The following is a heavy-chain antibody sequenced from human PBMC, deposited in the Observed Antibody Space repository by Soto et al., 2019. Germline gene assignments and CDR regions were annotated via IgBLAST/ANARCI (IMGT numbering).Heavy chain of an antibody. J-gene: IGHJ6*02. CDR1: GGSISSSNW. CDR3: ARNYYYGSGSYHYYGMDV. D-gene: IGHD3-10*01. CDR2: IYHSGST. V-gene: IGHV4-4*02. Sequence: SETLSLTCAVSGGSISSSNWWSWVRQPPGKGLEWIGEIYHSGSTNYNPSLKSRVTISVDKSKNQFSLKLSSVTAADTAVYYCARNYYYGSGSYHYYGMDVWGQGTTVTVSS.